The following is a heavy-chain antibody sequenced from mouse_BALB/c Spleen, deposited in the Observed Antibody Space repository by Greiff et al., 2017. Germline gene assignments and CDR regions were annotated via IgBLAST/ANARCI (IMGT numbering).Heavy chain of an antibody. CDR2: FHPYNDDT. CDR1: GYTFTTYP. J-gene: IGHJ2*01. V-gene: IGHV1-47*01. D-gene: IGHD2-2*01. Sequence: QVQLQQSGAELVKPGASVKMSCKAFGYTFTTYPIEWMKQNHGKSLEWIGNFHPYNDDTKYNEKFKGKATLTADKSSSTAYMQLSSLTSENSAVYFCARSRGYDDYFDYWGQGTTLTVSS. CDR3: ARSRGYDDYFDY.